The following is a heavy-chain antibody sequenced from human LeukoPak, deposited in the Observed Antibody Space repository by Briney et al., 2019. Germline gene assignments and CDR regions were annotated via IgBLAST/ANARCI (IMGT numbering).Heavy chain of an antibody. Sequence: PGGSLRLSCAASGFTFSSYAMSWVRQAPGKGLEWVSAISGSGDSTYYADSVKGRFTISRDNSKNTLYLQMNSLRAEDTAVYYCAKDRRDGYKWTYWGQGTLVTVSS. CDR1: GFTFSSYA. CDR3: AKDRRDGYKWTY. CDR2: ISGSGDST. J-gene: IGHJ4*02. D-gene: IGHD5-24*01. V-gene: IGHV3-23*01.